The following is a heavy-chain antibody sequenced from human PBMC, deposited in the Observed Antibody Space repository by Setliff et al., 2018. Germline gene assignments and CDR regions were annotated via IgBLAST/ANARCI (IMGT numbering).Heavy chain of an antibody. CDR1: GGTFSSYA. Sequence: SVKVSCKASGGTFSSYAISWVRQAPGQGLEWMGGIIPIFGTANYAQKFQGRVTITADESTSTACMELSSLRSEDTAVYYCARGTANMYDILTGYGAFDIWGQGTMVTVSS. V-gene: IGHV1-69*13. J-gene: IGHJ3*02. CDR3: ARGTANMYDILTGYGAFDI. CDR2: IIPIFGTA. D-gene: IGHD3-9*01.